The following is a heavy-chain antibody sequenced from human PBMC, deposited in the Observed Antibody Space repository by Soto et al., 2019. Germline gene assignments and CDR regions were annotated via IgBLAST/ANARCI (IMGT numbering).Heavy chain of an antibody. J-gene: IGHJ1*01. V-gene: IGHV4-59*01. D-gene: IGHD6-19*01. CDR1: GGSISSYY. CDR2: IYYSGST. Sequence: SETLSLTGTVSGGSISSYYWSWIRQPPGKGLEWIGYIYYSGSTNYNPSLKSRVTISVDTSKNQFSLKLSSVTAADTAVYYCARSSDSSGWYPEYFQHWGQGTLVTVSS. CDR3: ARSSDSSGWYPEYFQH.